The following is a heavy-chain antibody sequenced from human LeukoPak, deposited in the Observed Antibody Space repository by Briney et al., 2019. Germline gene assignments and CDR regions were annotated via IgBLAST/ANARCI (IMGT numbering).Heavy chain of an antibody. CDR2: INPSGSST. CDR3: ARDNSVGDIAWWFDP. J-gene: IGHJ5*02. V-gene: IGHV1-46*01. Sequence: ASVKVSCKASGYSFTSHYTHWVRQAPGQGLEWMGLINPSGSSTLYAQKFQGRVTMTRDMSTTTDYMELSSLRSEDTAVYYCARDNSVGDIAWWFDPWGQRTLVTVSS. CDR1: GYSFTSHY. D-gene: IGHD3-16*02.